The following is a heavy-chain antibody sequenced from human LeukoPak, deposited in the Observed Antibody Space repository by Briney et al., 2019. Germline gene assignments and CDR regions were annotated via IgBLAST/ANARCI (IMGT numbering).Heavy chain of an antibody. Sequence: ASVKVSCKASGYTFTSYYMLWVRQAPGQGLEWMGIINPSGGSTSYAQKFQGRVTMTRDTSTSTVYMELSSLRSEDTAVYYCAREPWVTTVTTLYYYGMDVWGQGTTVTVSS. V-gene: IGHV1-46*01. CDR2: INPSGGST. CDR1: GYTFTSYY. CDR3: AREPWVTTVTTLYYYGMDV. D-gene: IGHD4-11*01. J-gene: IGHJ6*02.